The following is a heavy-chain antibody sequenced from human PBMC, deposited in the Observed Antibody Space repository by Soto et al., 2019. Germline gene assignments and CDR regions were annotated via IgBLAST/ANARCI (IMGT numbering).Heavy chain of an antibody. CDR3: ARGGFVLVPAAGQRGYTADFDY. V-gene: IGHV1-8*01. Sequence: QVQLVQSGAEVKKPGASVKVSCKASGYTFTSYDINWVRQATGQGLEWMGWMNPNSGNTGYAQKFQGRVTMTRNTATSTTYMGLSSLRSEDTALYYCARGGFVLVPAAGQRGYTADFDYWGQGTLVTVSS. CDR2: MNPNSGNT. D-gene: IGHD2-2*01. CDR1: GYTFTSYD. J-gene: IGHJ4*02.